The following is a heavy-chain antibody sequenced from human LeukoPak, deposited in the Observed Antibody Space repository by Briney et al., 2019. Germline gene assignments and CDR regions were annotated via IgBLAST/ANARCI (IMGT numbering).Heavy chain of an antibody. V-gene: IGHV3-30*04. Sequence: PGGSLRFSCAASGFSFSDYAMDWVRQAPGKGLEWVAVISYDGSNDYYADSVKGRFTISRDNSKSTLYLQMNSLRAEDTAVYYCARGRPVDFWGQGTLVTVSS. CDR3: ARGRPVDF. CDR1: GFSFSDYA. CDR2: ISYDGSND. D-gene: IGHD1-14*01. J-gene: IGHJ4*02.